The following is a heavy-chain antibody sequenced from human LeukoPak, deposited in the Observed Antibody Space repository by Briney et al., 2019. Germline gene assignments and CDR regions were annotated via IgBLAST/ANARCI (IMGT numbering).Heavy chain of an antibody. D-gene: IGHD1-1*01. Sequence: SETLSLTCTVSGGSVSSDSYYWGWIRQPPGKGLEWIASVYYSGSTYYSPSLKSPVTISLDTSRNQFSLKLTSVTAADTAVYYCARSYDRGSKRPIRDYWGQGILVTVYS. CDR3: ARSYDRGSKRPIRDY. CDR1: GGSVSSDSYY. CDR2: VYYSGST. J-gene: IGHJ4*02. V-gene: IGHV4-39*07.